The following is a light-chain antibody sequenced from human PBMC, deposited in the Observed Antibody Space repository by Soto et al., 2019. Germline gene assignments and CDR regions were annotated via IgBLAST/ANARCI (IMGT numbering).Light chain of an antibody. J-gene: IGLJ1*01. Sequence: QAVVTQEPSLTVSPGGIVTLTCASSTGAVTSGYYPTWFQQKPGQPPKPLIYSTSNRHSWTPARFSGSLLGGKAALTLSGVQPEDEAEYYCLLYYGGYVFGTGTKVTVL. V-gene: IGLV7-43*01. CDR1: TGAVTSGYY. CDR2: STS. CDR3: LLYYGGYV.